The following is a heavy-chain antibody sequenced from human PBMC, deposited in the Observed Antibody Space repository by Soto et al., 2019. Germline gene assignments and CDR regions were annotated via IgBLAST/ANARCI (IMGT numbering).Heavy chain of an antibody. D-gene: IGHD3-10*01. CDR2: IYHSGST. J-gene: IGHJ6*02. CDR3: ARDSVRGVILNYYYGMDV. CDR1: GGSISSSNW. V-gene: IGHV4-4*02. Sequence: ETLSLTCAVSGGSISSSNWWSWVRQPPGKGLEWIGEIYHSGSTNYNPSLKSRVTISVDKSKNQFSLKLSSVTAADTAVYYCARDSVRGVILNYYYGMDVWGQGTTVTVSS.